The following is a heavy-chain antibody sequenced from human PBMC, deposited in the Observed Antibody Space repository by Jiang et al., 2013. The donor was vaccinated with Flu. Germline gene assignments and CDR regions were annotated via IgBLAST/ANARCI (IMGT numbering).Heavy chain of an antibody. CDR3: ARGVETFLTFGGVPNYYYYYMDV. Sequence: SQTLSLTCAISGDSVSSNSAAWNWIRQSPSRGLEWLGRTYYRSKWYNDYAVSVKSRITINPDTSKNQFSLQLNSVTPEDTAVYYCARGVETFLTFGGVPNYYYYYMDVWG. CDR2: TYYRSKWYN. V-gene: IGHV6-1*01. CDR1: GDSVSSNSAA. D-gene: IGHD3-16*01. J-gene: IGHJ6*03.